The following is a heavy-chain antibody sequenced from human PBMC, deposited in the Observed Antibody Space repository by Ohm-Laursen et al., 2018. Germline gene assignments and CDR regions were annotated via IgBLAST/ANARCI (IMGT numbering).Heavy chain of an antibody. Sequence: GSLRLSCAASGFILISYEMNWVRQAPGKGLEWVPYISNRGSTSYAESVRGRFTISRDNTKNSLYLQMNSLRADDTAVYYCASEGVVISPDTFDVWGQGTMVTVSS. CDR1: GFILISYE. D-gene: IGHD3-3*01. CDR3: ASEGVVISPDTFDV. J-gene: IGHJ3*01. CDR2: ISNRGST. V-gene: IGHV3-48*03.